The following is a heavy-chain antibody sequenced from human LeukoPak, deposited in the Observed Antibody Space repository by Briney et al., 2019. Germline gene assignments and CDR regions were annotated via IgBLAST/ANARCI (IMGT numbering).Heavy chain of an antibody. V-gene: IGHV4-34*01. CDR2: INHSGST. CDR1: GGSFSGYY. J-gene: IGHJ3*02. Sequence: KPSETLSLTCAVYGGSFSGYYWSWIRQPPGKGLEWIGEINHSGSTNYNPSLKSRVTISVDTSKNQFSLKLSSVTAADTAVYYCARGYCSSTSCYDDDAFDIWGQGTMVTVSS. D-gene: IGHD2-2*01. CDR3: ARGYCSSTSCYDDDAFDI.